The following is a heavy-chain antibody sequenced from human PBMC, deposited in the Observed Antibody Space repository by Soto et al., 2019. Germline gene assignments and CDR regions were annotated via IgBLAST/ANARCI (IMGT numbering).Heavy chain of an antibody. J-gene: IGHJ3*02. CDR3: ARPYYDSSGYWGAMDI. CDR2: IYYDGST. D-gene: IGHD3-22*01. V-gene: IGHV4-39*01. Sequence: SETLSLTCTVSGGSITSGSHYWAWIRQPPGKGLEWIGSIYYDGSTHYYPSLESRVTISADMSKNQFSLRLNSVTAADTAVYYCARPYYDSSGYWGAMDIWGQGTMVT. CDR1: GGSITSGSHY.